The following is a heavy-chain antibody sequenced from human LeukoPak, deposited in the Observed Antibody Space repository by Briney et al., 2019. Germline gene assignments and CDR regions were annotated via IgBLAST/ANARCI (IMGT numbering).Heavy chain of an antibody. V-gene: IGHV1-69*04. CDR2: IIPILGIA. CDR3: ARELRPTVTNHYNYGMDV. CDR1: GGTFSSYA. Sequence: SAKVSCKASGGTFSSYAISWVRQAPGQGLEWMGRIIPILGIANYAQKFQGRVTITADKSTSTAYMELSSLRSEDTAEYYCARELRPTVTNHYNYGMDVCGQGTTVTVSS. D-gene: IGHD4-17*01. J-gene: IGHJ6*02.